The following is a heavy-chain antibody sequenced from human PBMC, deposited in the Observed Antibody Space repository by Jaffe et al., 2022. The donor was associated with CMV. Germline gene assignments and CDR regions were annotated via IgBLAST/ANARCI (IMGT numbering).Heavy chain of an antibody. D-gene: IGHD5-12*01. CDR2: IYYSGST. CDR1: GGSISSSSYY. V-gene: IGHV4-39*01. Sequence: QLQLQESGPGLVKPSETLSLTCTVSGGSISSSSYYWGWIRQPPGKGLEWIGSIYYSGSTYYNPSLKSRVTISVDTSKNQFSLKLSSVTAADTAVYYCARRRWLQFIYWYFDLWGRGTLVTVSS. J-gene: IGHJ2*01. CDR3: ARRRWLQFIYWYFDL.